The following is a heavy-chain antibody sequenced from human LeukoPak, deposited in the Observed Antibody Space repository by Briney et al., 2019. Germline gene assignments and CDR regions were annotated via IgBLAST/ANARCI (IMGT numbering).Heavy chain of an antibody. CDR3: AREVYFDY. Sequence: PGRSLRLSCAASGFTFSSYAMHWVRQAPGKGLEWVAVISYDGSNKYYADSVKGRFTISRDNSKNTLYLQMNSLRAEDTAVYYCAREVYFDYWGQGTLVIVSS. J-gene: IGHJ4*02. V-gene: IGHV3-30-3*01. CDR1: GFTFSSYA. CDR2: ISYDGSNK.